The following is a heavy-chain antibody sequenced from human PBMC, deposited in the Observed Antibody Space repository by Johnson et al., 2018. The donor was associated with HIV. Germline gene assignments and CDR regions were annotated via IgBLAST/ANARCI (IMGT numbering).Heavy chain of an antibody. CDR2: IYSGGRT. Sequence: VQLVESGGGLVQPGGSLRLSCAASGFTINSNYLTWVRQAPGKGLECVSGIYSGGRTYYADSVRGRFTIPIDNPKNTLYLQMNSLRAEDTAVYFCARDRRYYDSSGYYHDAFDIWGQGTMVTVSS. V-gene: IGHV3-66*01. J-gene: IGHJ3*02. CDR1: GFTINSNY. CDR3: ARDRRYYDSSGYYHDAFDI. D-gene: IGHD3-22*01.